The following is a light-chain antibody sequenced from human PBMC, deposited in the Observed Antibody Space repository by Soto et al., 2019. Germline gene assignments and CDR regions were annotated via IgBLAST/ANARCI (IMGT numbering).Light chain of an antibody. V-gene: IGLV2-8*01. CDR2: EVT. CDR3: SSYAGSTNLI. CDR1: SSDVGAYNF. Sequence: QSALTQPPSASGSPGQSVTISCTGSSSDVGAYNFVSWYQQHPGKAPKLMIYEVTNRPSGVPDRFSGSKSGNTASLTVSGLQTEDEGDYYCSSYAGSTNLIFGGGTKVTVL. J-gene: IGLJ2*01.